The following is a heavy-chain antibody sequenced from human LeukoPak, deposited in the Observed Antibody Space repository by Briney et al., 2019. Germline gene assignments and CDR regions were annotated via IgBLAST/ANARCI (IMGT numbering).Heavy chain of an antibody. CDR3: ASGYYYYMDV. Sequence: PSETLSLTCTISGGPISTSYWSWIRQPPGKGLEWIGYFFYGGSTKYNPSLKSRVTISADTSNNQFSLELSSVTAADTAVYYCASGYYYYMDVWGTGTTVIASS. CDR2: FFYGGST. V-gene: IGHV4-59*08. J-gene: IGHJ6*03. CDR1: GGPISTSY.